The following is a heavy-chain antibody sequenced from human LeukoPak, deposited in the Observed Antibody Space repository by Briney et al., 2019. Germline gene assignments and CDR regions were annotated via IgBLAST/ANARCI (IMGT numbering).Heavy chain of an antibody. V-gene: IGHV3-64*01. D-gene: IGHD5-12*01. CDR2: ISCNGGST. CDR1: GFTFSSYA. CDR3: ASAIMVATHYGMDV. J-gene: IGHJ6*02. Sequence: SGGSLRLSCAASGFTFSSYAMHWVRQAPGKGLEYVSAISCNGGSTYYANSVKGRFTISRDNSKNTLYLQMGSLRAEDMAVYYCASAIMVATHYGMDVWGQGTTVTVSS.